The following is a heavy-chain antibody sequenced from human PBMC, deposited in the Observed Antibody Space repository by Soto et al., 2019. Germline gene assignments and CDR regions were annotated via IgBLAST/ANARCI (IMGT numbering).Heavy chain of an antibody. D-gene: IGHD1-26*01. Sequence: GASVKVSFKASGYTFTSYYMHWVRQAPGQGLEWMGIINPSGGSTRYAQKFQGRVTMTRDTSTSTVYMELSSLRSEDKAVYYCARNGRFMDVWGQGTTVTVSS. V-gene: IGHV1-46*01. CDR3: ARNGRFMDV. CDR2: INPSGGST. CDR1: GYTFTSYY. J-gene: IGHJ6*02.